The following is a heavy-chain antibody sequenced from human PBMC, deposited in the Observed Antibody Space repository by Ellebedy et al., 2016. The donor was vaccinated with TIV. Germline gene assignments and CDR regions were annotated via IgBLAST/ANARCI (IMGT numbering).Heavy chain of an antibody. CDR2: MNPNSGNT. J-gene: IGHJ4*02. CDR1: GYTFTSYD. V-gene: IGHV1-8*01. CDR3: ARVFATGVRHLPW. D-gene: IGHD4-23*01. Sequence: ASVKVSXXASGYTFTSYDINWVRQATGQGPEWMGWMNPNSGNTGYAQKFQGRISMTRNTSISTAYMELSSLRSEDTAVYYCARVFATGVRHLPWWGQGTLVTVSS.